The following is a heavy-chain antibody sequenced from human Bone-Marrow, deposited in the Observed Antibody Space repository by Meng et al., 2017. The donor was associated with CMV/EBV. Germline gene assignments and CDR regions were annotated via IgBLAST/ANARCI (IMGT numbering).Heavy chain of an antibody. Sequence: GESLKISCAASRFSVNTNYMSWVRQTPGKGLEWVSIIHSGGTTHYADSVRGRFTISRGHTKNTLYLQMTSLRPDDSGVYYCARSLNTAADYWGQGTLVTVSS. CDR1: RFSVNTNY. J-gene: IGHJ4*02. CDR3: ARSLNTAADY. CDR2: IHSGGTT. V-gene: IGHV3-66*02. D-gene: IGHD6-13*01.